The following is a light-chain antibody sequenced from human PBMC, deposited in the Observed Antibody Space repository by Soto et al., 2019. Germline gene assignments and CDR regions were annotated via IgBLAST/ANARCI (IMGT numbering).Light chain of an antibody. Sequence: SYELTQPPSVSVAPGKTARITCGGNNIGSKSVHWYQQKPRQAPVLLIYYDSDRPSGIPERFSGSNSGNTATLTISRVEAGDEADYYCQVWDSSSDHYVFGTGTKLTVL. CDR2: YDS. CDR1: NIGSKS. J-gene: IGLJ1*01. CDR3: QVWDSSSDHYV. V-gene: IGLV3-21*04.